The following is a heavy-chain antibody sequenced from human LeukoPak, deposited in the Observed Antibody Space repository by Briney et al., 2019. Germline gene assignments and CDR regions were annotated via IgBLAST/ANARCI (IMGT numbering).Heavy chain of an antibody. J-gene: IGHJ6*03. CDR3: ARDRPDCSGGSCYWGLYYYYYMDV. V-gene: IGHV3-30*04. CDR2: ISYDGSNK. CDR1: GFTFSSYA. D-gene: IGHD2-15*01. Sequence: PGGSLRLSCAASGFTFSSYAMHWVRQAPGKGLEWVAVISYDGSNKYYADSVKGRFTISRDNSKNTLYLQMNSLRAEDTAVYYCARDRPDCSGGSCYWGLYYYYYMDVWGKGTTVTISS.